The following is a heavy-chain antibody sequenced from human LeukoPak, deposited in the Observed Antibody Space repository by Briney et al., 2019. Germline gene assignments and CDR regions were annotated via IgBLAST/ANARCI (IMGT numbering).Heavy chain of an antibody. Sequence: SETLSLTCTVSGGSISSGSYYWSWIRQPAGKGLEWIGRIYTSGSTNYNPSLKSRVTISVDTSKNQFSLKLSSVTAADTAVYYCARLVYSGSYFVPDYWGQGTLVTVSS. V-gene: IGHV4-61*02. CDR3: ARLVYSGSYFVPDY. CDR2: IYTSGST. CDR1: GGSISSGSYY. J-gene: IGHJ4*02. D-gene: IGHD1-26*01.